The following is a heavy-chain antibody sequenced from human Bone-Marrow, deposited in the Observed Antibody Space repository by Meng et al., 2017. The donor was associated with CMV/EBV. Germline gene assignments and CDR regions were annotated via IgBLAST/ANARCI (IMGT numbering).Heavy chain of an antibody. J-gene: IGHJ4*02. V-gene: IGHV1-46*01. Sequence: ASVKVSCKASGYTFTSYYMHWVRQAPGQGLEWMGIINPSGGSTSYAQKFQGRVTMTRDTSTSTVYMELSSLRSEGTAVYYCARDSRYCSSTSCYTGIDYWGQGTLVTVPS. D-gene: IGHD2-2*02. CDR1: GYTFTSYY. CDR2: INPSGGST. CDR3: ARDSRYCSSTSCYTGIDY.